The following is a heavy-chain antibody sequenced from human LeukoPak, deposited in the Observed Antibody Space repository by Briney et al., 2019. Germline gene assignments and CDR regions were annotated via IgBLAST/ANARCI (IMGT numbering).Heavy chain of an antibody. CDR1: GFTFSSYA. CDR3: ARDPPSGWYSFFDY. J-gene: IGHJ4*02. Sequence: GGSLRLSCAASGFTFSSYAMHWVRQAPGKGLEWVAVISYDGSNKYYADSVKGRFTISRDNSKNTLYLQMNSLRAEDTAVYYCARDPPSGWYSFFDYWGQGTLVTVSS. V-gene: IGHV3-30-3*01. D-gene: IGHD6-19*01. CDR2: ISYDGSNK.